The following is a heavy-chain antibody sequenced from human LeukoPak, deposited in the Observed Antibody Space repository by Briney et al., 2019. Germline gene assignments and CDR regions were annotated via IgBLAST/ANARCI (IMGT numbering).Heavy chain of an antibody. CDR3: AKWGVATGYYYYGMDV. J-gene: IGHJ6*02. Sequence: PGGSLRLSCAASGFTFSSYGMHWVRQAPGKGLEWVAVISYDGSNKYYADSVKGRFTISRDNSKNTLYLQMNSLRAEDTAVYYCAKWGVATGYYYYGMDVWGQGTTVTVSS. V-gene: IGHV3-30*18. CDR1: GFTFSSYG. CDR2: ISYDGSNK. D-gene: IGHD4-23*01.